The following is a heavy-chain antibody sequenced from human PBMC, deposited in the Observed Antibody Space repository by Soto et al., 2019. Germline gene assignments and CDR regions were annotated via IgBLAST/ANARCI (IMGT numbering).Heavy chain of an antibody. CDR2: ISGSGGTT. Sequence: GGSLRLSCAASGFTFSNYAMSWVRQAPGRGLEWVSVISGSGGTTYYADSVKGRFTISRDNSKNTLYLEMNILRADDTAVYYCAISRPGYWGQGTLVTVSS. D-gene: IGHD2-8*02. CDR3: AISRPGY. J-gene: IGHJ4*02. CDR1: GFTFSNYA. V-gene: IGHV3-23*01.